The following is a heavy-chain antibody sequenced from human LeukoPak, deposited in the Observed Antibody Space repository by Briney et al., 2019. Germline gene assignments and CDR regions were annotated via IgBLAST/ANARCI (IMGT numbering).Heavy chain of an antibody. D-gene: IGHD6-13*01. V-gene: IGHV3-48*01. J-gene: IGHJ4*02. CDR2: ISSSSSTI. CDR3: ARDPIAAAGTLDY. CDR1: GFTFSSYS. Sequence: PGGSLRLSCAASGFTFSSYSMNWVRQAPGKGLEWVSYISSSSSTIYYADSVKGRFTISRDNAKNSLYLQMNSLRAEDTAGYYCARDPIAAAGTLDYWGQGTLVTVSS.